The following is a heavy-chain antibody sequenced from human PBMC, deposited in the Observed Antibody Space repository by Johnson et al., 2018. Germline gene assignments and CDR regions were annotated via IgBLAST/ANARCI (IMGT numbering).Heavy chain of an antibody. Sequence: QVQLQESGPGLVKPSETLSLTCTVSGGSITTYYWSWIRQPPGKDLEWIGYIHYSGNTNYNPSLKSRVTMSVDTSKNQFSLKLSAVTAADPAVYYCARTPRSFDSSAPGWYYYYGMDVWGQGTTVTVSS. CDR2: IHYSGNT. CDR1: GGSITTYY. V-gene: IGHV4-59*01. J-gene: IGHJ6*02. CDR3: ARTPRSFDSSAPGWYYYYGMDV. D-gene: IGHD3-22*01.